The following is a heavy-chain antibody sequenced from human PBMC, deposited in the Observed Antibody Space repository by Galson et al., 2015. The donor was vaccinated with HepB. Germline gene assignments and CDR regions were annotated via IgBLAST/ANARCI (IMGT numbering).Heavy chain of an antibody. CDR3: ARDKTGGPDY. Sequence: SVKVSCKASGGTFSSYAISWMRQAPGQGLEWMGRIIPILGIANYAQKFQGRVTITADKSTSTAYMELSSLRSEDTAVYYCARDKTGGPDYWGQGTLVTVSS. V-gene: IGHV1-69*04. D-gene: IGHD3-9*01. CDR2: IIPILGIA. CDR1: GGTFSSYA. J-gene: IGHJ4*02.